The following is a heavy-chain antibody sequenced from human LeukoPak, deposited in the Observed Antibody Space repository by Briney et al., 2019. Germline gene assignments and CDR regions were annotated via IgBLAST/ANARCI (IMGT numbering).Heavy chain of an antibody. V-gene: IGHV5-51*01. Sequence: GESLKISCKGSGYSFTSYWIGWVRQMPGKGLEWMGIIYPGDSDTGYSPSFQGQVTISADKSISTAYLQWSSLKASDTAMYYCARHPRMGGSGSYHFDYWGQGTLVTVSS. J-gene: IGHJ4*02. D-gene: IGHD3-10*01. CDR3: ARHPRMGGSGSYHFDY. CDR2: IYPGDSDT. CDR1: GYSFTSYW.